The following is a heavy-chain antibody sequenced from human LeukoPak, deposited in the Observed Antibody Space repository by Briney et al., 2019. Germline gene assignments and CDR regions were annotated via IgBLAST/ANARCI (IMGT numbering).Heavy chain of an antibody. CDR1: GYTFTGYY. D-gene: IGHD3-3*01. J-gene: IGHJ2*01. Sequence: ASVKVSCKASGYTFTGYYMHWVRQAPGQGLEWMGWINPNSGGTNYAQKFQGRVTMTRDTSISTAYMELSRLRSDDTAVYYCARIRFLEWLPPTDWHFDLWGRGTLITVSS. CDR3: ARIRFLEWLPPTDWHFDL. V-gene: IGHV1-2*02. CDR2: INPNSGGT.